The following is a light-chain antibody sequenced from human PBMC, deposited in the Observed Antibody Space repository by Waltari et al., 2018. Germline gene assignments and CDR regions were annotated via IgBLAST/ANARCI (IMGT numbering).Light chain of an antibody. J-gene: IGKJ1*01. CDR2: HAY. CDR1: QSVGMY. Sequence: SCRASQSVGMYLAWYQQKRGQAPRLLIYHAYSRATGIPDRFSGSGSGTDFSLTISRLEPEDFAMYYCQKYESLPATFGQGTKVEIK. V-gene: IGKV3-20*01. CDR3: QKYESLPAT.